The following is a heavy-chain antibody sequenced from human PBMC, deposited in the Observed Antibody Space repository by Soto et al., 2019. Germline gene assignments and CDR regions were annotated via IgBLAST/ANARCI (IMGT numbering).Heavy chain of an antibody. CDR2: VTRGGSA. Sequence: GGSLRLSCAASGFTFSDYAMTWVRQAPGKGLEWVSGVTRGGSAYYADSVKGRFTISRDNSKNTVFLQMNSLRAEDTAIYYCAKDDCSICNGPAYNFDMDVWGQGTTVTVSS. CDR3: AKDDCSICNGPAYNFDMDV. CDR1: GFTFSDYA. D-gene: IGHD2-15*01. J-gene: IGHJ6*02. V-gene: IGHV3-23*01.